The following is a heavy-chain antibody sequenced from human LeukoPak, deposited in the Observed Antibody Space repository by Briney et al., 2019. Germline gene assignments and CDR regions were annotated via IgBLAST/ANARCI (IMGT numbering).Heavy chain of an antibody. CDR3: ARGRELLWFGELNAFDI. D-gene: IGHD3-10*01. Sequence: ASVKVSCKASGYTFTSYAMHWVRQALGQRLEWMGWINAGNGNTKYSQEFQGRVTITRDTSASTAYMELSSLRSEDMAVYYCARGRELLWFGELNAFDIWGQGTMVTVSS. CDR1: GYTFTSYA. V-gene: IGHV1-3*03. J-gene: IGHJ3*02. CDR2: INAGNGNT.